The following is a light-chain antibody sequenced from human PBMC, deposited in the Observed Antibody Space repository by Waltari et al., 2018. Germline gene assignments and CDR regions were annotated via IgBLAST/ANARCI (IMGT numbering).Light chain of an antibody. CDR3: CSYAGASTSLYV. J-gene: IGLJ1*01. V-gene: IGLV2-23*02. Sequence: QSALTQSASVSGSPGQSITISCTGTSSDVGSYNLVSWYQRHPGNAPKLMIYEVTKRPSGVSKRFPGSTSGNTASLTSSGLQSEDEADYYGCSYAGASTSLYVFGTGTKVTVL. CDR2: EVT. CDR1: SSDVGSYNL.